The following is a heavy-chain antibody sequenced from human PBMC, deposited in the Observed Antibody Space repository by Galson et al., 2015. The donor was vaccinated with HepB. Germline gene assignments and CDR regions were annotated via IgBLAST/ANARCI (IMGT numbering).Heavy chain of an antibody. CDR1: GFTFSSLW. D-gene: IGHD3-10*01. CDR2: IKPDGIDK. CDR3: ATTMVWGGTDV. Sequence: SLRLSCAASGFTFSSLWMSWVRQAPGKELEWLANIKPDGIDKYHVDSVKGRFTISRDNARNSLYLQMNSLRADDTAVYYCATTMVWGGTDVWGQGTTVTVSS. J-gene: IGHJ6*02. V-gene: IGHV3-7*03.